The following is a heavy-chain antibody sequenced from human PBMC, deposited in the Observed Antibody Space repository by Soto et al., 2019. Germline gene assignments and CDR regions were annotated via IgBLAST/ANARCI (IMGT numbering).Heavy chain of an antibody. Sequence: QITLKESGPTLVKPTQTLTLTCTFSGFSLSTSGVGVGWIRQPPGKALEWRALIYWADEKRYSPSLKSRLTLTKDTSKNQVVLTMTNMDPVDTATYYCAHIEYCSGGSCQYYFDYWGQGTLVTVSS. J-gene: IGHJ4*02. D-gene: IGHD2-15*01. CDR1: GFSLSTSGVG. V-gene: IGHV2-5*02. CDR3: AHIEYCSGGSCQYYFDY. CDR2: IYWADEK.